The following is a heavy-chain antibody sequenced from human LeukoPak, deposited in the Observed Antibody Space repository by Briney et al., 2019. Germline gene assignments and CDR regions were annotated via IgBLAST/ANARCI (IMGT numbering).Heavy chain of an antibody. CDR3: ARDRGLYYFDY. Sequence: GGSLRLSCAASGFTFSTYEMNWVRQAPGKGLEWLSYISGSGSFIYYADSVKGRCTISRDSAKNSLYLQINSLRAEDTAVYYCARDRGLYYFDYWGQGTLLTVSS. CDR2: ISGSGSFI. D-gene: IGHD2-15*01. J-gene: IGHJ4*02. CDR1: GFTFSTYE. V-gene: IGHV3-48*03.